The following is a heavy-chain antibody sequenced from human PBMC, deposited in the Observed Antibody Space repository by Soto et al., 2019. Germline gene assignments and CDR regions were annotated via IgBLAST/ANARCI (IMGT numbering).Heavy chain of an antibody. V-gene: IGHV3-23*01. CDR2: ISSSGGST. D-gene: IGHD2-15*01. Sequence: GGSLRLSCAASGFTFSSYAMSWVRQAPGKGLEWVSAISSSGGSTYYADSVKGRFTISRDNSKNTLYLQMNSLRAEDTAVYYCAKDNRDIVVVVAATGKTYFDYWGQGTLVTVSS. CDR3: AKDNRDIVVVVAATGKTYFDY. J-gene: IGHJ4*02. CDR1: GFTFSSYA.